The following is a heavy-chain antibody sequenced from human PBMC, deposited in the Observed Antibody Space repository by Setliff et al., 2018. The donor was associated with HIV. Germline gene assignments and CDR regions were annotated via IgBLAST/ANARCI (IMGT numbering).Heavy chain of an antibody. V-gene: IGHV4-59*11. CDR1: GGSISSHY. CDR2: IYYSGSS. J-gene: IGHJ4*02. CDR3: ARSGLYDSSGYYLEYFDY. Sequence: PSETLSLTCTVSGGSISSHYWSWIRQPPGKGLEWIGFIYYSGSSNYNPSLKSRVTISVDTSKNQSSLKLSSVTAADTAVYYCARSGLYDSSGYYLEYFDYWGQGTLVTVSS. D-gene: IGHD3-22*01.